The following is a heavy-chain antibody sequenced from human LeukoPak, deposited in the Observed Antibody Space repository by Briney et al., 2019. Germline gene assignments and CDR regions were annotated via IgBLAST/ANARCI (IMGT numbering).Heavy chain of an antibody. D-gene: IGHD6-19*01. J-gene: IGHJ4*02. V-gene: IGHV3-7*01. CDR2: IKQAGSEK. Sequence: GGSLRLSCTGSEFTFSTYWMSWGRQAPGKGLDWVANIKQAGSEKYYVDSVKGRFTVSRDNAQNSLYLQMNSLRAEDTAVYYCVRLIAVATRYFDYWGQGILVTVSS. CDR1: EFTFSTYW. CDR3: VRLIAVATRYFDY.